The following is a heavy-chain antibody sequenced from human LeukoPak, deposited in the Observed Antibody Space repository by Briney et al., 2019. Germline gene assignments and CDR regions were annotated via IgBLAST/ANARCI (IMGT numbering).Heavy chain of an antibody. V-gene: IGHV3-20*04. CDR1: GFTFDDYG. CDR3: ARDSGGSGSYYKAGAFDI. D-gene: IGHD3-10*01. J-gene: IGHJ3*02. Sequence: GGSLRLSCAASGFTFDDYGMSWVRQAPGKGLEWVSGINWNGGSTGYADSVKGRLTISRDNAKNSLYLQMNSLRAEDTALYYCARDSGGSGSYYKAGAFDIWGQGTMVTVSS. CDR2: INWNGGST.